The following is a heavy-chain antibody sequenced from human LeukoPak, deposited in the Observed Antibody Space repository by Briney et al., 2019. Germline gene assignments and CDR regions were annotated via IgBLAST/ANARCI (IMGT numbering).Heavy chain of an antibody. D-gene: IGHD2-21*01. Sequence: GGSLRLSCAASGFTFSSYSMNWVRQAPGTGLEWVANIREDGGETYYVDSVKGRFTISRDNAKNSLYLQMNNLRAEDTAVYFCARPVNRLFLFWGPGTLVTVSS. CDR3: ARPVNRLFLF. V-gene: IGHV3-7*01. CDR2: IREDGGET. CDR1: GFTFSSYS. J-gene: IGHJ4*02.